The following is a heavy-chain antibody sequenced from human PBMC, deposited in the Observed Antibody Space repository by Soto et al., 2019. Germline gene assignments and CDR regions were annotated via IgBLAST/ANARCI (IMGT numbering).Heavy chain of an antibody. D-gene: IGHD4-17*01. CDR1: GFTFSSYG. CDR3: ARYRSYDYGDSDRGGFCDD. V-gene: IGHV3-33*01. J-gene: IGHJ4*02. CDR2: IWYDGSNK. Sequence: QVQLVESGGGVVQPGRSLRLSCAASGFTFSSYGMHWVRQAPGKGLEWVAVIWYDGSNKYYADSVQGRFTISRDNSKNTLYLQMNSLRAEDTAVYSCARYRSYDYGDSDRGGFCDDWGQGTLVTVSS.